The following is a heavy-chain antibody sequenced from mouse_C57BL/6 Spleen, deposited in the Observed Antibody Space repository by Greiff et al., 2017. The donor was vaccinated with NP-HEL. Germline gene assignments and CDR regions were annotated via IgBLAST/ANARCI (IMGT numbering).Heavy chain of an antibody. V-gene: IGHV1-15*01. J-gene: IGHJ3*01. CDR3: TRYSNYRPWFAY. CDR2: IDPETGGT. Sequence: VQLQQSGAELVRPGASVTLSCKASGYTFTDYEMHWVKQTPVHGLEWIGAIDPETGGTAYNQKFKGKAILTADKSSSTAYMELRSLTSEDSAVYYCTRYSNYRPWFAYWGQGTLVTVSA. CDR1: GYTFTDYE. D-gene: IGHD2-5*01.